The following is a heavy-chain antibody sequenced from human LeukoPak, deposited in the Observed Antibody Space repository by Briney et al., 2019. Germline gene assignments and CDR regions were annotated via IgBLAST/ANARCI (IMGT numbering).Heavy chain of an antibody. Sequence: ASVSVSCKASGYTFTYYGISWVRQAHGQGLEWMGWTSISKGNTIHGQKLLDRVTMTRDTSTSTAYMELRSLRSDYTAVYYCARDKRYALDIWGQGTMVTVSS. CDR1: GYTFTYYG. D-gene: IGHD6-25*01. V-gene: IGHV1-18*01. CDR3: ARDKRYALDI. J-gene: IGHJ3*02. CDR2: TSISKGNT.